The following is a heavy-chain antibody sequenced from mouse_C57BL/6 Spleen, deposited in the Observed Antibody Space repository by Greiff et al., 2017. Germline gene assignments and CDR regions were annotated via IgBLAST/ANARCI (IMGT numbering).Heavy chain of an antibody. V-gene: IGHV1-18*01. J-gene: IGHJ3*01. D-gene: IGHD2-3*01. Sequence: VQLQQSGPELVKPGASVKIPCKASGYTFTDYNMDWVKQSHGKSLEWIGDINPNNGGTIYNQKFKGKATLTVDKSSSTAYMALRSLTSEDTAVYYCARGEDGYYLAWFAYWGQGTLVTVSA. CDR1: GYTFTDYN. CDR3: ARGEDGYYLAWFAY. CDR2: INPNNGGT.